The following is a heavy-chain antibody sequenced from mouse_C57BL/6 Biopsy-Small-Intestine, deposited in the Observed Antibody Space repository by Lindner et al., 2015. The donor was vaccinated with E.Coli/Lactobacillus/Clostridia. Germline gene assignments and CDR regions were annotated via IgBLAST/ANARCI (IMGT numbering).Heavy chain of an antibody. CDR2: IYPSIDNT. J-gene: IGHJ2*01. CDR1: GYTFTNYG. CDR3: ARSGYFDGSPFDY. D-gene: IGHD3-1*01. V-gene: IGHV1-81*01. Sequence: VQLQESGAELARPGASVKLSCKASGYTFTNYGVSWVKQRPGQGLEWIGEIYPSIDNTKYNEEFKGKATLTADRSSSTVYMQFSSLTSEDSAVYFCARSGYFDGSPFDYWGQGTTLTVSS.